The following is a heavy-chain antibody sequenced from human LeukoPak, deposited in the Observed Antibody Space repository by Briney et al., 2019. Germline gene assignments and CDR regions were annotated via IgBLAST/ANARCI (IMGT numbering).Heavy chain of an antibody. Sequence: PGGSLRLSCAASGFTVSSYEMDCGRQAAGEGLEWISYIRGSGSIIYYADSVKGRFTISRDNAKNSLYLQMISLRAEDMSVYYCARSTITNAFDVWGQGTMVTVSS. CDR3: ARSTITNAFDV. CDR1: GFTVSSYE. CDR2: IRGSGSII. V-gene: IGHV3-48*03. D-gene: IGHD3-10*01. J-gene: IGHJ3*01.